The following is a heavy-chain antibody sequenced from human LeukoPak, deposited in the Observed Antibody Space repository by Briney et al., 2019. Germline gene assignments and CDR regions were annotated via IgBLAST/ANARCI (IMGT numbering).Heavy chain of an antibody. Sequence: SETLSLTCTVSGGSISSNSYYWGWIRQPPGKGLEWIGSIYYSGSTYYNSSLKSRVTISVDTSKNQFSLKLSSVTAADTAVYYCARQGWASFYYYGVDVWGQGTPVTVS. CDR1: GGSISSNSYY. J-gene: IGHJ6*02. CDR3: ARQGWASFYYYGVDV. CDR2: IYYSGST. D-gene: IGHD6-19*01. V-gene: IGHV4-39*01.